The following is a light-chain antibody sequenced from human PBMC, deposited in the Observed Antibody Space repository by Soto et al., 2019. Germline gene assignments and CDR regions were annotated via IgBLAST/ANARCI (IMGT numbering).Light chain of an antibody. CDR1: SSDVGAYNY. CDR3: SSFASSNTWV. CDR2: EVT. J-gene: IGLJ3*02. Sequence: QSVLTQPPSASGSPGQSVTISCTGTSSDVGAYNYVSWYQQHADKAPKLVIYEVTKRPSGVPDRFSGSKSANTASLTVSGLQAEDEADYYCSSFASSNTWVFGGGTKLTFL. V-gene: IGLV2-8*01.